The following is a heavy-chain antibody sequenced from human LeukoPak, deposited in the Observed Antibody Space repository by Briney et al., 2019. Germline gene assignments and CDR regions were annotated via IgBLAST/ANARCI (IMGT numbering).Heavy chain of an antibody. J-gene: IGHJ6*02. CDR3: ARDTSAWRYGMDV. D-gene: IGHD6-19*01. Sequence: GGSLRLSCEASGFTFSSLWMSWVRQAPGKGLEWVAILKQEGSEKQYVDAVTGRFHISRDNAKNSLYLQMNSLRDEDEAVYYFARDTSAWRYGMDVWGQGTTVTVS. CDR2: LKQEGSEK. V-gene: IGHV3-7*01. CDR1: GFTFSSLW.